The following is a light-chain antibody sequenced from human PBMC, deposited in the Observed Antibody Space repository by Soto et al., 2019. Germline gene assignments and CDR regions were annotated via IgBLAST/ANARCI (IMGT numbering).Light chain of an antibody. Sequence: QSVLTQPPSVSEAPRQRVTISCSGGSSNIGRNVVNWYQQFPGKAPKLLIYYDDLLPSGVSDRFSGSKSGTSASQAISGLLSEDEADYYCAAWDDSLNGVVFGGGTKLTVL. J-gene: IGLJ2*01. V-gene: IGLV1-36*01. CDR2: YDD. CDR3: AAWDDSLNGVV. CDR1: SSNIGRNV.